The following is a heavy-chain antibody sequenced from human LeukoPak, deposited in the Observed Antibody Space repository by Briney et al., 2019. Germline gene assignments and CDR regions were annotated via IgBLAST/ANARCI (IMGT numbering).Heavy chain of an antibody. CDR2: INHSGTT. D-gene: IGHD3-16*01. V-gene: IGHV4-34*01. CDR3: ARETSKGDDAFDI. Sequence: PSETLSLTCAVNGGYFSSYYWTWIRQPPGQPLDLIGEINHSGTTNYNPSLKSRLTISVDTPKNQFSLKLTSVTAADTAVYYCARETSKGDDAFDIWGQGTMVTVSS. CDR1: GGYFSSYY. J-gene: IGHJ3*02.